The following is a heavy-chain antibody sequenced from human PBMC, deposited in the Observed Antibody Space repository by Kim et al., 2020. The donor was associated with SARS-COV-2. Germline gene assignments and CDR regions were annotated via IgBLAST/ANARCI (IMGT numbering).Heavy chain of an antibody. CDR3: VRGTWGDINDY. D-gene: IGHD3-16*01. CDR1: GDTSRKSC. CDR2: INTSEGDT. J-gene: IGHJ4*02. V-gene: IGHV1-18*01. Sequence: ASVKVSCKTSGDTSRKSCFSWVRQAPGQGLEWMGWINTSEGDTKYALKFQDRVTMTTDSSTSTAYMELRSLNSDDTAVYYCVRGTWGDINDYWGQGTLVTVSS.